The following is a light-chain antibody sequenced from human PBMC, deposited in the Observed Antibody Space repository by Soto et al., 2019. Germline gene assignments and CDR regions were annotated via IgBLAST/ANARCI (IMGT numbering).Light chain of an antibody. Sequence: DIQMTQSPSTLSASVGDRVTITCRASQSISNWLAWYQQKPGKAPKLLIYLASILESGVPSRFSGSRSGTGFTLTISSLQPDDFAVYYCQQYGSSGTVGQGTKVDIK. V-gene: IGKV1-5*03. CDR3: QQYGSSGT. CDR1: QSISNW. CDR2: LAS. J-gene: IGKJ1*01.